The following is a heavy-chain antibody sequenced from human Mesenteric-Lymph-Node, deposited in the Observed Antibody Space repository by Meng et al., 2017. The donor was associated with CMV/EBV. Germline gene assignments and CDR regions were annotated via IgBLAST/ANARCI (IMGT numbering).Heavy chain of an antibody. Sequence: TGHYMHGVRQAPGQGLEWMGRINPNTGATNYAQKFQGRVTVTRDTSINSVYMELSGLTSDDTAVYYCARDRNPDYCSGASCYFYFDNWGQGALVTVSS. CDR3: ARDRNPDYCSGASCYFYFDN. V-gene: IGHV1-2*06. J-gene: IGHJ4*02. CDR2: INPNTGAT. CDR1: TGHY. D-gene: IGHD2-15*01.